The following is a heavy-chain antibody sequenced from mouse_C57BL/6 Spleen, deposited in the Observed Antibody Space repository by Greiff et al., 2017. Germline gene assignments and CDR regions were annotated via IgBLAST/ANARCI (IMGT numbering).Heavy chain of an antibody. CDR2: IYPGDGDT. CDR3: ANSNYYFDY. D-gene: IGHD2-5*01. CDR1: GYAFSSSW. J-gene: IGHJ2*01. Sequence: QVQLQQSGPELVKPGASVKISCKASGYAFSSSWMNWVKQRPGKGLEWIGRIYPGDGDTNYNGKFKGKATLTAAKSSSTAYMQLSSLTSEDSAVYFCANSNYYFDYWGQGTTLAVSS. V-gene: IGHV1-82*01.